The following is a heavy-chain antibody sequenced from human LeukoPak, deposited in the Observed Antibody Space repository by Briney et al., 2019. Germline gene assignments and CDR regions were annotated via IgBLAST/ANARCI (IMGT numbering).Heavy chain of an antibody. D-gene: IGHD3-10*01. J-gene: IGHJ4*02. Sequence: ASLKVSCKVSGYPLTELSIHWVRQAPGQGLEWMGGFDPEDGETVSAQKFQGRVTMTEDTSIDTAYMELSILRSDDTAVYYCASATRWESGGFDYWGQGTLVTVSS. CDR2: FDPEDGET. CDR1: GYPLTELS. CDR3: ASATRWESGGFDY. V-gene: IGHV1-24*01.